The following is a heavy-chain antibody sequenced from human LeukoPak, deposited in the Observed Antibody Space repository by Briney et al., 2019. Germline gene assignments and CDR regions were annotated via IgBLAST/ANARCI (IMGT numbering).Heavy chain of an antibody. D-gene: IGHD6-13*01. CDR2: IIPIFGTA. Sequence: GSSVKVSCKASGGTFSSYAISWVRQAPGQGLERMGRIIPIFGTANYAQKFQGRVTITTDESTSTAYMELSSLRSEDTAVYYCARDWEYSSSWYVSGFDPWGQGTLVTVSS. J-gene: IGHJ5*02. V-gene: IGHV1-69*05. CDR3: ARDWEYSSSWYVSGFDP. CDR1: GGTFSSYA.